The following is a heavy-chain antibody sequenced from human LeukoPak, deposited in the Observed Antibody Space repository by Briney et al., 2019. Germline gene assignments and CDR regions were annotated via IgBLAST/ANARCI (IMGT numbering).Heavy chain of an antibody. CDR3: ARDLGRVTIFGVVAKPGSYHYYGMDV. CDR2: IYSGGST. V-gene: IGHV3-66*01. J-gene: IGHJ6*02. D-gene: IGHD3-3*01. Sequence: GGSLRLSCAASGFTVSSNYMSWVRQAPGKGLEWVSVIYSGGSTYYADSVKGRFTIFRDNSKNTLYLQMNSLRAEDTAVYYCARDLGRVTIFGVVAKPGSYHYYGMDVWGQGTTVTVSS. CDR1: GFTVSSNY.